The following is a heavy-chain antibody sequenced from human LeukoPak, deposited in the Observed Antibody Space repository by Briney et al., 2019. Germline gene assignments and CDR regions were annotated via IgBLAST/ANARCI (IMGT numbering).Heavy chain of an antibody. J-gene: IGHJ4*02. CDR2: IWYDGSNK. D-gene: IGHD4-17*01. CDR1: GFAFSTYG. Sequence: PGGSLRLSCAASGFAFSTYGMHWVRQAPGKGPEWVAIIWYDGSNKYYADSVKGRFTISRDNSKNTLYLQMNSLRAEDTAVYYCARENAADYTVTVDYWGQGTLVTVSS. V-gene: IGHV3-33*01. CDR3: ARENAADYTVTVDY.